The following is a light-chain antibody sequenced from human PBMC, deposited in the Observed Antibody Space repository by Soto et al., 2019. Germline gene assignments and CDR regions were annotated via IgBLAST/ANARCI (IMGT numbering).Light chain of an antibody. CDR1: ISDVGSYNY. Sequence: QSVLTQPASESGSPGQSITISCTGTISDVGSYNYVSWYQQYPGKAPKLMIYDVSTRPSGVSDRFSGSKSGNTASLTISGLRAEDEADYYCGSYTTSSNYVFGTGTKVTVL. CDR3: GSYTTSSNYV. CDR2: DVS. V-gene: IGLV2-14*03. J-gene: IGLJ1*01.